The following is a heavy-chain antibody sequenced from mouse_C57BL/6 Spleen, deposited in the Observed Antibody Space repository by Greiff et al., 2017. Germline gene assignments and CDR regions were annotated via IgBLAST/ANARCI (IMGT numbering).Heavy chain of an antibody. D-gene: IGHD2-4*01. CDR3: ARGYYDSYYAMDY. J-gene: IGHJ4*01. CDR2: INPNNGGT. V-gene: IGHV1-22*01. Sequence: VHVKQSGPELVKPGASVKMSCKASGYTFTDYNMHWVKQSHGKSLEWIGYINPNNGGTSYNQKFKGKATLTVNKSSSTAYMELRSLTSEDSAVYYCARGYYDSYYAMDYWGQGTSVTVSS. CDR1: GYTFTDYN.